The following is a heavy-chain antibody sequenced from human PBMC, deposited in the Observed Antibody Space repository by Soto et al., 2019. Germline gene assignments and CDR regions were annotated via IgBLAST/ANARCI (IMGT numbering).Heavy chain of an antibody. J-gene: IGHJ4*02. CDR3: AKDRALYYYDSSGTDY. D-gene: IGHD3-22*01. V-gene: IGHV3-30*18. Sequence: GGSLRLSCAASGFTFSSYGMHWVRQAPGKGLEWVAVISYDGSNKYYADSVKGRFTISRDNSKNTLYLQMNSLRAEDTAVYYCAKDRALYYYDSSGTDYWGQGTLVTVSS. CDR1: GFTFSSYG. CDR2: ISYDGSNK.